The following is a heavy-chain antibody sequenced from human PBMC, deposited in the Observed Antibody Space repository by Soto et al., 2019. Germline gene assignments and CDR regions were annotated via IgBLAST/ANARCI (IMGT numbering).Heavy chain of an antibody. CDR1: GGTFSSYA. CDR2: IIPIFGTA. CDR3: ARDPRYCSGGSCPGWFDP. V-gene: IGHV1-69*13. D-gene: IGHD2-15*01. Sequence: ASVKVSCKASGGTFSSYAISWVRQAPGQGLEWMGGIIPIFGTANYAQKFQGRVTITADEPTSTAYMELSSLRSEDTAVYYCARDPRYCSGGSCPGWFDPWGQGTLVTVSS. J-gene: IGHJ5*02.